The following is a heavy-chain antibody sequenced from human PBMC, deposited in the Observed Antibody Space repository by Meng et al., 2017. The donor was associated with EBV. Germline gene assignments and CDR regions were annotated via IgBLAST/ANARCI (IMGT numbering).Heavy chain of an antibody. CDR2: ISAYNGNT. J-gene: IGHJ4*02. Sequence: QVQLLQAGAEVKKPGASVKVSCQISGYVFTLSFMHWVRQAPGQSLEWMGWISAYNGNTNYAQKLQGRVTMTTDTSTSTAYMELRSLRSDDTAVYYCARGLDYFDYWGQGTLVTVSS. CDR3: ARGLDYFDY. CDR1: GYVFTLSF. V-gene: IGHV1-18*01.